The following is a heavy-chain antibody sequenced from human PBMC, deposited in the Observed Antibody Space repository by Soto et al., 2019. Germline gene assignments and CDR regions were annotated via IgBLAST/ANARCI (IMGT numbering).Heavy chain of an antibody. CDR3: PTESGSTSGYFEC. D-gene: IGHD1-26*01. J-gene: IGHJ4*02. Sequence: SETLSLTCTFSVVSVTSDEDYCSWIGQSPWKGLEWIGYISNSGSTGYNPSLKTRLSMSVDRSKNQFTLRLTSVTAADTAVYFCPTESGSTSGYFECWGQGTQVTVSS. CDR1: VVSVTSDEDY. V-gene: IGHV4-30-4*01. CDR2: ISNSGST.